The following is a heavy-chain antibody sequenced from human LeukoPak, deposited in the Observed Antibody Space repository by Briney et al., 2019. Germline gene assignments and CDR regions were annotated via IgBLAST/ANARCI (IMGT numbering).Heavy chain of an antibody. J-gene: IGHJ4*02. V-gene: IGHV3-48*04. CDR2: ISSSGSTI. Sequence: GGSLRLSCAASGFTFNSYGMHWVRQAPGKGLEWVSYISSSGSTIYYADSVKGRFTISRDNAKNSLYLQMNSLRAEDTAVYYCAKDGCSATSCYSHYWGQGTLVTVSS. D-gene: IGHD2-2*01. CDR3: AKDGCSATSCYSHY. CDR1: GFTFNSYG.